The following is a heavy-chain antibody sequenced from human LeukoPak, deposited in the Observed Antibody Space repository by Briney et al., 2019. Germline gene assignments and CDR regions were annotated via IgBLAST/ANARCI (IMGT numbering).Heavy chain of an antibody. V-gene: IGHV3-7*01. CDR2: MKYEGSRI. Sequence: SGGSLRLSCAASGFTFSSYWMNWFRQAPGKGLEGVASMKYEGSRIYYVESVKGRFTISRDNAKNSLYLQMNSLRAEDTAVYYCARDHAVDGLVFDLWGQGTLVTVSS. CDR1: GFTFSSYW. CDR3: ARDHAVDGLVFDL. J-gene: IGHJ4*02. D-gene: IGHD5-24*01.